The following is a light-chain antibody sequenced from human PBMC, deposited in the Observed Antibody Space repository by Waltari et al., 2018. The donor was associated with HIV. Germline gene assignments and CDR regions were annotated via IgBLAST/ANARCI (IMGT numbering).Light chain of an antibody. V-gene: IGKV1-5*03. J-gene: IGKJ1*01. CDR1: PNIYKL. Sequence: DIQMTQSPSTLSAYVGDRLTITCRASPNIYKLLAWVQQKPGKAPKLLIYRSSGLETGVPSRFSGSVSGTQFTLTITSLLPDDSATYFCQQYNGYPWTFGQGTKVEIK. CDR2: RSS. CDR3: QQYNGYPWT.